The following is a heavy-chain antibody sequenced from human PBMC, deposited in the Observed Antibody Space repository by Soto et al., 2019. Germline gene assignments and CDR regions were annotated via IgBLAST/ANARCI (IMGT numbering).Heavy chain of an antibody. D-gene: IGHD3-9*01. CDR2: INPNSGGT. CDR3: ARDHTIFRQGYGMDV. J-gene: IGHJ6*02. Sequence: ASVKVSCKASGYTFTGYYMHWVRQAPGQGLEWMGWINPNSGGTNYAQKFQGWVTMTRDTSISTAYMELSRLRSEDTAVYYCARDHTIFRQGYGMDVWGQGTTVTVSS. V-gene: IGHV1-2*04. CDR1: GYTFTGYY.